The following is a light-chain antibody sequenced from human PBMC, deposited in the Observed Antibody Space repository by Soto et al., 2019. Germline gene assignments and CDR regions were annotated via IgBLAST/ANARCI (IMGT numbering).Light chain of an antibody. CDR3: QQSYTTVYS. V-gene: IGKV3D-20*02. CDR1: QSVSSNY. Sequence: EIVLTQSPGTLSLSPGERATLSCRASQSVSSNYLAWYQQRPGQAPRLLIYDASSRATGVPDRFSGSGSGTDFTLTISRLEPEDSATYYCQQSYTTVYSFGQGTKVEIK. J-gene: IGKJ2*01. CDR2: DAS.